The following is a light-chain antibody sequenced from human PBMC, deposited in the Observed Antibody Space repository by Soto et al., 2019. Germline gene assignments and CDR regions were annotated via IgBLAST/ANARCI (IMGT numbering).Light chain of an antibody. J-gene: IGKJ4*01. CDR2: GAS. CDR1: QSVSRYY. Sequence: TQSPDTLTLSPGERAILSCRASQSVSRYYLSWYQKKPGQAPRLLIHGASTRATGVPDRFSGSGSGSDFTLTISSLRPEDFAVYYCQLAFTFGGGTTVE. CDR3: QLAFT. V-gene: IGKV3D-7*01.